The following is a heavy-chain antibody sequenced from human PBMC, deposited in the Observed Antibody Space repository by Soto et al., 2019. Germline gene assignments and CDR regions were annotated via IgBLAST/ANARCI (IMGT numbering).Heavy chain of an antibody. CDR1: GGSISSSSYY. V-gene: IGHV4-39*01. J-gene: IGHJ4*02. Sequence: QLQLQESGPGLVKPSETLSLTCTVSGGSISSSSYYWGWIRQPPGKGLEWIGSIYYSGSTYYNPSLKSRVTISLDTSKNQFSLKLISVSVADTAVCFCASCDSGYDSPFDYWGQGTLVTVSS. D-gene: IGHD5-12*01. CDR3: ASCDSGYDSPFDY. CDR2: IYYSGST.